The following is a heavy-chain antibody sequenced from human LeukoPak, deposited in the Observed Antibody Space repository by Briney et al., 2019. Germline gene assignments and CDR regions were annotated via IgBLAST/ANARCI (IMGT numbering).Heavy chain of an antibody. J-gene: IGHJ5*02. Sequence: PGGSLRLSXAASGFTFDDYGMSWVRQAPGKGLEWVSGINWNGGSTGYADSVKGRFTISRDNAKNSLYLQMNSLRAEDTALYYCASLDTNWFDPWGQGTLVTVSS. V-gene: IGHV3-20*04. CDR2: INWNGGST. CDR1: GFTFDDYG. CDR3: ASLDTNWFDP.